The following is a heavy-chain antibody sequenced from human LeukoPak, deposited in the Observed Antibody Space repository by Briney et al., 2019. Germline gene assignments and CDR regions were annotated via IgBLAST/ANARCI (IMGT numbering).Heavy chain of an antibody. J-gene: IGHJ6*02. D-gene: IGHD1-26*01. V-gene: IGHV1-69*01. CDR1: GGTFSSYA. CDR3: ARGNGGSYYILPLHGMDV. CDR2: IIPIFGTA. Sequence: GSSVKVSCKASGGTFSSYAISWVRQAPGQGLEWMGGIIPIFGTANYAQKFQGRVTITADESTSTAYMELSSLRSEDTAVYYCARGNGGSYYILPLHGMDVWGQGTTVTVSS.